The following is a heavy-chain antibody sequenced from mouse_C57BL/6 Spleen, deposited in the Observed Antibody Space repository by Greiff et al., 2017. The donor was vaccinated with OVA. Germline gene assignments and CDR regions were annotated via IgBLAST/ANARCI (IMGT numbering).Heavy chain of an antibody. D-gene: IGHD1-1*02. CDR3: TGGNFAY. CDR2: IDPSDSET. Sequence: QVQLQQSGAELVRPGSSVKLSCKASGYTFTSYGMQWVKQRPIQGLEWIGNIDPSDSETHYNQKFKDKATLTVDKSSSTASMQLRRLTSEDSAVYYCTGGNFAYWGQGTLVTVSA. CDR1: GYTFTSYG. V-gene: IGHV1-52*01. J-gene: IGHJ3*01.